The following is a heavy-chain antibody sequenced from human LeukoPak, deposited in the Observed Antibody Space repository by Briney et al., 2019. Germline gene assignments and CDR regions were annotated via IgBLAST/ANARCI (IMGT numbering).Heavy chain of an antibody. CDR3: ARHYYDSSGRPFDY. Sequence: KPSETLSLTCTVSGGSISSSIHYWDWVRQPPGKGLEWIGSFYYSGSTYYNPSLKSRVTISIDTSKNQFSLKLSSVTAADTAVYYCARHYYDSSGRPFDYWGQGILVTVSS. J-gene: IGHJ4*02. CDR2: FYYSGST. V-gene: IGHV4-39*01. D-gene: IGHD3-22*01. CDR1: GGSISSSIHY.